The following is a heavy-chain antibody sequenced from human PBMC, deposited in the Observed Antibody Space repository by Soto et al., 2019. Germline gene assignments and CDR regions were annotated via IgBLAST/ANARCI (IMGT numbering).Heavy chain of an antibody. V-gene: IGHV4-39*01. CDR3: ARHDPDRGMDF. CDR2: IYYSGST. J-gene: IGHJ6*04. Sequence: SEPKPPPWTVSGGTSVALGGSSYPRGRIRQPPGKGLEWIGTIYYSGSTYYNPSLTTRLTRSSDTSKNQFSLRLPPVTAAVTGDSYSARHDPDRGMDFWGKGTPVTVSS. CDR1: GGTSVALGGSSYP.